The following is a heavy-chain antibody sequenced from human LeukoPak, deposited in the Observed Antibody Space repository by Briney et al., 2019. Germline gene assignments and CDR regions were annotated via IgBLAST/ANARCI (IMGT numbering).Heavy chain of an antibody. Sequence: GGSLRLSCAASGFPFNSHWMSWVRQAPGKGLEWVANIKEDGSEKTYVDSVKGRFTISRDNAKNSVYLQMNSLRVEDTAVCYCAAAPNSKYFDYWGQGNLVTVS. D-gene: IGHD2-8*01. CDR1: GFPFNSHW. CDR2: IKEDGSEK. J-gene: IGHJ4*02. V-gene: IGHV3-7*01. CDR3: AAAPNSKYFDY.